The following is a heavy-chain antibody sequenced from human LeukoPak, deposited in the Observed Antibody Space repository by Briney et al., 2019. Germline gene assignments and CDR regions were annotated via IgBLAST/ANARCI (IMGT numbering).Heavy chain of an antibody. CDR3: ARSSVEQQLADAFDI. V-gene: IGHV1-8*01. D-gene: IGHD6-13*01. CDR2: MNPNSGNT. J-gene: IGHJ3*02. CDR1: GYTFTSYD. Sequence: ASVKVSCKASGYTFTSYDINWVRQATGQGLEWMGWMNPNSGNTGYAQKFQGRVTMTRNTSISTAYMELSSLRSEVTAVYYCARSSVEQQLADAFDIWGQGTMVTVSS.